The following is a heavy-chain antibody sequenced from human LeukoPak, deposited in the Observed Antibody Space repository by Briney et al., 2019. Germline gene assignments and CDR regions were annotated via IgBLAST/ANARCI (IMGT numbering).Heavy chain of an antibody. J-gene: IGHJ6*03. D-gene: IGHD5-12*01. CDR1: GYSISSGYY. V-gene: IGHV4-38-2*02. Sequence: SETLSLTCTVSGYSISSGYYWAWIRQPPGKGLEWIGNIYHTGNTYSNPSLKSRVTISVDTSKNQFSLRLSSVTAADTAVYYCAREGSGYGYYYYMDVWGKGTTVTVSS. CDR3: AREGSGYGYYYYMDV. CDR2: IYHTGNT.